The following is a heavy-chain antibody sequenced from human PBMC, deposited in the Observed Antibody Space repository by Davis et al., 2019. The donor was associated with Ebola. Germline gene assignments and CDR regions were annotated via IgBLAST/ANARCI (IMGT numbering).Heavy chain of an antibody. CDR1: GFTVSSNY. V-gene: IGHV3-53*01. CDR2: IYSGGST. Sequence: PAGSLSLSCAASGFTVSSNYMSWVRQAPGKGLEWVSVIYSGGSTYYADSVKGRFTISRDNSKNTLYLQMNSLRAEDTAVYYCAKDYGYSSSWYYYYYGMDVWGQGTTVTVSS. CDR3: AKDYGYSSSWYYYYYGMDV. J-gene: IGHJ6*02. D-gene: IGHD6-13*01.